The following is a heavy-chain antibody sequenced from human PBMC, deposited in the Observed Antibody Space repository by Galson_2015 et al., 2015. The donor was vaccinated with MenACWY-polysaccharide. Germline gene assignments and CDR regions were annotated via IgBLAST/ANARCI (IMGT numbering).Heavy chain of an antibody. Sequence: SLRLSCAASGFTFGDYAMNWFRQAPGKGLEWVGFIRCKASGETTGYAASVKGRFTISRDDSKSTAYLQMNSLQTEDTGIYYCTRDRPIDYWGQGTLVTVSS. J-gene: IGHJ4*02. CDR2: IRCKASGETT. V-gene: IGHV3-49*03. CDR1: GFTFGDYA. CDR3: TRDRPIDY.